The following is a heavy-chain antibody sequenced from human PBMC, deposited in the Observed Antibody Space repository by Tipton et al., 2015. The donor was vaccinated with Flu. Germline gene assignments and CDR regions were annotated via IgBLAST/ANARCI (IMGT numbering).Heavy chain of an antibody. V-gene: IGHV4-39*07. CDR1: GFTVSSNY. D-gene: IGHD3-16*01. CDR2: VYSSGST. CDR3: ATYLH. J-gene: IGHJ2*01. Sequence: LRLSCAASGFTVSSNYMSWVRQAPGKGLEWIGGVYSSGSTSYNPSLRSRVTISVEFNNQFSLRLDSVTAADTALYYCATYLHWGRGTLVTVSS.